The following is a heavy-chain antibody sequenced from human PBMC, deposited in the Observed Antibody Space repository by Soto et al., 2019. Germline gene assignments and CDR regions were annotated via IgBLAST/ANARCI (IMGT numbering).Heavy chain of an antibody. V-gene: IGHV4-31*03. CDR1: GGSISSGGYY. CDR2: IYYSGST. J-gene: IGHJ3*02. CDR3: AGVYCSSTSCRVGAFDI. Sequence: QVQLQESAPGLVKPSQTLSLTCTVSGGSISSGGYYWSWIRQHPGKGLEWIGYIYYSGSTYYNPSLKSRVTISVDTSKNQFSLKLSSVTAADTAVYYCAGVYCSSTSCRVGAFDIWGQGTMVTVSS. D-gene: IGHD2-2*01.